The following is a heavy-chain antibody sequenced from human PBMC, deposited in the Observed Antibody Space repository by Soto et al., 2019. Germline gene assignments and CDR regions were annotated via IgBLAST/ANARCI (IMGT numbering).Heavy chain of an antibody. CDR2: ISAYNGNT. Sequence: ASVKVSCKASGYTFTSYGISWVRQAPGQGLEWMGWISAYNGNTNYAQKLQGRVTMTTDTSTSTAYMELRSLRSDDTAVYYCARSPGYDFWSGYYEGNWFDPWGQGTLVTVSS. CDR3: ARSPGYDFWSGYYEGNWFDP. J-gene: IGHJ5*02. D-gene: IGHD3-3*01. CDR1: GYTFTSYG. V-gene: IGHV1-18*01.